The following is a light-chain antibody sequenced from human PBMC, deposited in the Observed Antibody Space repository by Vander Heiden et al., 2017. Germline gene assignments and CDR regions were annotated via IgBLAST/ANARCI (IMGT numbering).Light chain of an antibody. V-gene: IGLV1-40*01. CDR3: QSYDTRVSGAKV. CDR1: SSNIGTNDD. J-gene: IGLJ3*02. CDR2: GDR. Sequence: QSVLTQPPSVSGAPVQRVTFSCTGSSSNIGTNDDVHWYQQVAGKAPRLLIYGDRYRPSGVPDRFSGSRSGTSASLVITGLKADDEAYYYCQSYDTRVSGAKVFGGGTKLTVL.